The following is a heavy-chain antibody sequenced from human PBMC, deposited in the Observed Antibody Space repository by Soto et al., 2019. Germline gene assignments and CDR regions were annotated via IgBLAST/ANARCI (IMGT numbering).Heavy chain of an antibody. CDR2: ISAYNGNT. CDR3: AITTPNKVAAAGYY. D-gene: IGHD6-13*01. CDR1: GYTFTSYG. J-gene: IGHJ4*02. V-gene: IGHV1-18*01. Sequence: ASVKVSCKASGYTFTSYGISWVRQAPGQGLEWMGWISAYNGNTNYAQKLQGIVTMTTDTSTSTAYMELRSLRSDDTAVSYCAITTPNKVAAAGYYWGQGTLVTVSS.